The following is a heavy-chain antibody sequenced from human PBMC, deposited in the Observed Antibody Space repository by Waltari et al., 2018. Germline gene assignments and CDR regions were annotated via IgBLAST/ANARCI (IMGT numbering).Heavy chain of an antibody. V-gene: IGHV3-30*02. D-gene: IGHD4-17*01. J-gene: IGHJ6*03. CDR1: GFPVRSHG. CDR3: ATFTVTTDYYYYMDV. Sequence: VQLVESGGGVVQPGGYLRLACAASGFPVRSHGMHWVRQAPGKGLEWVAFIRYDGSNKYYADSVKGRFTISRDNSKNTLYLQMNSLRAEDTAVYYCATFTVTTDYYYYMDVWGKGTTVTVSS. CDR2: IRYDGSNK.